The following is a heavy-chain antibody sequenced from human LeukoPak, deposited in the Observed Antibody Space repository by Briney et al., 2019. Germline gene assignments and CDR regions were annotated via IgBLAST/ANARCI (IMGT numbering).Heavy chain of an antibody. D-gene: IGHD6-13*01. Sequence: PGGSLRLSCSASGFTFNTYAMSWVRQAPGKGLEYVSLISSRGGSSYYADSLRGRFTISRDNSKNTLFLQMSSLRVEDTAVYYCVKVAGRGITWYEAYWYADLWGRGTLVTVSS. CDR3: VKVAGRGITWYEAYWYADL. CDR2: ISSRGGSS. J-gene: IGHJ2*01. CDR1: GFTFNTYA. V-gene: IGHV3-64D*09.